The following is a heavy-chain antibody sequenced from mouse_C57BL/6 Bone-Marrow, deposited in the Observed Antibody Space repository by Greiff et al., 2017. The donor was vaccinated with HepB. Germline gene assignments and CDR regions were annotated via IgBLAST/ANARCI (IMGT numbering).Heavy chain of an antibody. J-gene: IGHJ4*01. D-gene: IGHD4-1*01. CDR1: GYTFTSYW. V-gene: IGHV1-55*01. CDR2: IYPGSGST. Sequence: QVQLQQPGAELVKPGASVKMSCKASGYTFTSYWITWVKQRPGQGLEWIGDIYPGSGSTNYNEKFKSKATLTVDKSSSTAYMQLSSLTSEDSAVYYCARNWVYAMDYWGQGTSVTVSS. CDR3: ARNWVYAMDY.